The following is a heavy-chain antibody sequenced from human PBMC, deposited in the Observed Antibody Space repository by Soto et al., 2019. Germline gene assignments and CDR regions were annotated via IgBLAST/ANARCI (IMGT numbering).Heavy chain of an antibody. Sequence: ASVKVSCKASGSTFTSYAMHWVRQAPGQRLEWMGWINAGNGNTKYSQKFQGRVTITRDTSASTAYMELSSLRSEDTAVYYCARGPYSSSWFDYWGQGTLVTVSS. CDR1: GSTFTSYA. D-gene: IGHD6-13*01. CDR3: ARGPYSSSWFDY. CDR2: INAGNGNT. V-gene: IGHV1-3*01. J-gene: IGHJ4*02.